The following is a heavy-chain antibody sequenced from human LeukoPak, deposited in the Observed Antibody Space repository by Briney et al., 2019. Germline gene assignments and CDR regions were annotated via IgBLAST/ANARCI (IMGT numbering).Heavy chain of an antibody. Sequence: SETLSLTCTVSDGSVSAYYWSWIRQPPGKGLEWIGYIYNSGSTNYNPSLKSRVTISVDTSKNQFSLKLSSVTAADTAVFYCAGGRGGSGWIDYWGQGTLVTVSS. D-gene: IGHD6-19*01. CDR1: DGSVSAYY. CDR3: AGGRGGSGWIDY. V-gene: IGHV4-59*02. CDR2: IYNSGST. J-gene: IGHJ4*02.